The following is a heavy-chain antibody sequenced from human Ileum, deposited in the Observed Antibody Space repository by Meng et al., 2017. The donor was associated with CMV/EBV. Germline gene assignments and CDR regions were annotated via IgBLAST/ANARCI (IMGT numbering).Heavy chain of an antibody. CDR2: IHPSGST. J-gene: IGHJ4*02. Sequence: WGAGLLRPSETLSLTCDVFDASFSDFFWSWPRHLPGKGLEWIGEIHPSGSTHYNPSLESRVSISVHMSNNQFSLKVSSVTAADTAVYYCARGQDNHKGGVHWGQGTLVTVSS. CDR3: ARGQDNHKGGVH. CDR1: DASFSDFF. D-gene: IGHD1-14*01. V-gene: IGHV4-34*01.